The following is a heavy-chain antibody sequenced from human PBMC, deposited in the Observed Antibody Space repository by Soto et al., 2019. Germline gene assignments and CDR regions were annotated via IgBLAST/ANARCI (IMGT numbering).Heavy chain of an antibody. Sequence: EVQLEESGGGLVQPGGSVRLSCAASGFIFTNYWMHWVRQAPGKGLVWVSRISSDGSSTNNAESVRGRFTISRDNSKNTVNLQVSSLRAEDTAVYYCERGIRGIYANDFWGKGTQVTVSA. J-gene: IGHJ4*02. CDR3: ERGIRGIYANDF. D-gene: IGHD1-26*01. CDR1: GFIFTNYW. CDR2: ISSDGSST. V-gene: IGHV3-74*01.